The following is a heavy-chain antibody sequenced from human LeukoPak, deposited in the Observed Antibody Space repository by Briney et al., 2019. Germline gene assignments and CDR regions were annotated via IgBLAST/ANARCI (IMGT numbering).Heavy chain of an antibody. CDR2: IYSDFRT. V-gene: IGHV3-53*05. CDR1: GFHVITYY. Sequence: GGSLRLSCAASGFHVITYYMNWFRQAPGKGLEWASVIYSDFRTYYADSVKGRFTISRDNSKNTLYLQMNSLRAEDTAVYYCAKDREAYCGGDCYLFDYWGQGTLVTVSS. D-gene: IGHD2-21*02. CDR3: AKDREAYCGGDCYLFDY. J-gene: IGHJ4*02.